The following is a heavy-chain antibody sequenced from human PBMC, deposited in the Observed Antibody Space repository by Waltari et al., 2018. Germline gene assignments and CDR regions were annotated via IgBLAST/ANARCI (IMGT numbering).Heavy chain of an antibody. V-gene: IGHV4-38-2*01. CDR3: ASSLNDYGDYSFQH. D-gene: IGHD4-17*01. J-gene: IGHJ1*01. CDR2: IYHSGGT. CDR1: GYSISSGYY. Sequence: QVQLQESGPGLVKPSETLSLTCAVSGYSISSGYYWGWIRQPPGKGLEWIGSIYHSGGTYYTPSLKSRVTISVDTSKNQFSLKLSSVTAADTAVYYCASSLNDYGDYSFQHWGQGTLVTVSS.